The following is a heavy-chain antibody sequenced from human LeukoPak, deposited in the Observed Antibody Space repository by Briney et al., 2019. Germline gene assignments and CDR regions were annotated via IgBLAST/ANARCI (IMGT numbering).Heavy chain of an antibody. D-gene: IGHD3-16*02. Sequence: PGGSLRLSCAASGFTFSSYGMHWVRQAPGKGLEWVAFIRYDGSNKYYADSVKGRFTISRDNSKNTLYLQMNDLRAEDTAVYYCAKGAISLNMITFGGVIVQNAFDIWGQGTMVTVSS. CDR3: AKGAISLNMITFGGVIVQNAFDI. V-gene: IGHV3-30*02. CDR2: IRYDGSNK. J-gene: IGHJ3*02. CDR1: GFTFSSYG.